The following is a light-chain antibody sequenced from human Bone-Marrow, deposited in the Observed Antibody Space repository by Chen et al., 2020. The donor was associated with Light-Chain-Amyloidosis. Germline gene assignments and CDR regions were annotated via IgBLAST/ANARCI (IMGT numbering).Light chain of an antibody. CDR1: SSDVGGDNH. V-gene: IGLV2-14*01. CDR2: EVT. CDR3: SSYTITNTLV. Sequence: QSARTQPASVSGSPGPSLTISCTGTSSDVGGDNHVSWYQQHPDKAPKLMIYEVTTRPSWVPDRFSGSKSDNTASLTISGLQTEDEADYFCSSYTITNTLVFGSGTRVTVL. J-gene: IGLJ1*01.